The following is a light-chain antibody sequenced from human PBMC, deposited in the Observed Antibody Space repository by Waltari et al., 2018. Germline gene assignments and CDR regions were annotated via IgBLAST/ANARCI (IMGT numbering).Light chain of an antibody. CDR2: QAS. Sequence: DIQMTQSPSTLHASVGDRITLTCRASQSISSWLAWYQQKPGKAPKLLIYQASSLESGVPSRFSGSGSGTEFTLTISSLQPDDFATYYCQQYHTYWRFGQGTKVEIK. CDR1: QSISSW. J-gene: IGKJ1*01. CDR3: QQYHTYWR. V-gene: IGKV1-5*03.